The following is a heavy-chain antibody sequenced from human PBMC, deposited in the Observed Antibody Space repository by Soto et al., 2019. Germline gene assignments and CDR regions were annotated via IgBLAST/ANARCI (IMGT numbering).Heavy chain of an antibody. J-gene: IGHJ4*02. CDR1: CASIISTTKY. CDR2: ISSIGST. D-gene: IGHD4-17*01. V-gene: IGHV4-39*01. CDR3: ARQDHGDYEFFFDY. Sequence: PSETLSLTCTVSCASIISTTKYWGWIRQPPGRGLEWIGTISSIGSTYYNPSLEGRVTISVDTSENQFSLKVTSVTAADTGLYYCARQDHGDYEFFFDYWGQGTLVTVSS.